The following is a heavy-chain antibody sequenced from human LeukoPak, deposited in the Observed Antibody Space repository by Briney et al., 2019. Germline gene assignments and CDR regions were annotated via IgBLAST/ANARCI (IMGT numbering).Heavy chain of an antibody. Sequence: PGGSLRLSCAASGFTFSSYEMNWVRQAPGKGLEWVSYISSSGSTIYYADSVKGRFTISRDNSKNTLYLQMNSLRAEDTAVYYCARSYYDILTGYYTWGQGTLVTVSS. CDR3: ARSYYDILTGYYT. V-gene: IGHV3-48*03. J-gene: IGHJ5*02. D-gene: IGHD3-9*01. CDR2: ISSSGSTI. CDR1: GFTFSSYE.